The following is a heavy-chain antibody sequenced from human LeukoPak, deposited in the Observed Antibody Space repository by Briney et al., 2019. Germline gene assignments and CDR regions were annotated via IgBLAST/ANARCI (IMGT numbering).Heavy chain of an antibody. Sequence: SETLSLTCTVSGGSVSSGSHYWSWIRQPPGKGLEWIGYIYYSGSTNYKSSLKSRVTISVDTSKNQFSLKLTSVTAADMAVYYCARSEGNYYWFDTWGQGTLVTVSS. D-gene: IGHD1-26*01. CDR2: IYYSGST. J-gene: IGHJ5*02. CDR3: ARSEGNYYWFDT. V-gene: IGHV4-61*01. CDR1: GGSVSSGSHY.